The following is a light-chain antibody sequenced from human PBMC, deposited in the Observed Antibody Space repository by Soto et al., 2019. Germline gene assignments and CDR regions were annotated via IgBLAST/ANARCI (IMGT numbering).Light chain of an antibody. CDR1: QGISSW. Sequence: DIQMTQSPSSVSSSVGDRDTITCRASQGISSWLAWYQQKPGKAPNLLIYVASTLQSGVPSRFSGSGSGTDFTLTISSLQPEDFATYYCQQFNNYPIPFGQGTRLEIK. V-gene: IGKV1-12*01. J-gene: IGKJ5*01. CDR2: VAS. CDR3: QQFNNYPIP.